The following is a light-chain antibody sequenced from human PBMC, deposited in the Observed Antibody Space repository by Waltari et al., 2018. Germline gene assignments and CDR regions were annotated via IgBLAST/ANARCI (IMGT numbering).Light chain of an antibody. CDR2: DAS. Sequence: EIVLTQSPGTLSLSPGERATLSCRASQSVRLAWYQQKPGQAPRPLIHDASKRATGIPDRFSGSGSGTDFTLTISRLEPEDFAVYYCQQFDRSPPVTFGGGTKVEIK. V-gene: IGKV3-20*01. J-gene: IGKJ4*01. CDR3: QQFDRSPPVT. CDR1: QSVR.